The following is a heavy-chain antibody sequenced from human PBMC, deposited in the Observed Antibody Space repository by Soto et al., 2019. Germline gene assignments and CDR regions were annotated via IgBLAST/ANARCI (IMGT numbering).Heavy chain of an antibody. CDR1: GGSISSYY. D-gene: IGHD6-19*01. Sequence: SETLSLACTVSGGSISSYYWSWIRQPAGKGLEWIGRIYTSGSTNYNPSLKSRVTMSVDTSKDQFSLKLSSVTAADTAVYYCARGTAVAGTFDYWGQGTLITVSS. CDR3: ARGTAVAGTFDY. J-gene: IGHJ4*02. V-gene: IGHV4-4*07. CDR2: IYTSGST.